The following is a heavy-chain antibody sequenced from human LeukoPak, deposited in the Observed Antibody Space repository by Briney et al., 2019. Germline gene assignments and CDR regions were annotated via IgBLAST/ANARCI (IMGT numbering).Heavy chain of an antibody. CDR2: IYYSGST. CDR3: ARHYGGGYYYVDY. J-gene: IGHJ4*02. D-gene: IGHD3-22*01. Sequence: SETLSLTCTVSGGFIGGSSFYWGWIRRPPGKGLEWIVSIYYSGSTYYNPSLKSRVTISVDTSKNQFSLKLSSVTAADTAVYYCARHYGGGYYYVDYWGQGTLVTVSS. CDR1: GGFIGGSSFY. V-gene: IGHV4-39*01.